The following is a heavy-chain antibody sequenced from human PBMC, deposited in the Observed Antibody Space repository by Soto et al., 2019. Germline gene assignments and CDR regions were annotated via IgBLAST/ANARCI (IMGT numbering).Heavy chain of an antibody. J-gene: IGHJ4*02. D-gene: IGHD2-15*01. CDR3: AKIPGSVVVLLQYHFDY. Sequence: EVQLLESGGGLVQPGGSLRLSCAASGFTFSSYAMSWVRQAPGKGLEWVSAISGSGGSTYYADSVKGRFTISRDNSKNTLYLQMNSLRAEDTAVYHCAKIPGSVVVLLQYHFDYWGQGTLVTVYS. CDR2: ISGSGGST. V-gene: IGHV3-23*01. CDR1: GFTFSSYA.